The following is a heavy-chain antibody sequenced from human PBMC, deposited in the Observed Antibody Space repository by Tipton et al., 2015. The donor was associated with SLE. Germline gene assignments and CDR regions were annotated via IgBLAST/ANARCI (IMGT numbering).Heavy chain of an antibody. D-gene: IGHD3-10*01. J-gene: IGHJ4*02. CDR1: GDSISSGTYY. V-gene: IGHV4-39*07. Sequence: LRLSCTVSGDSISSGTYYWGWIRQPPGKGLEWIGNIYYTGSSYYNPSLKSRVTISVDTSQNQFSLKLRSVSAADTAVYYCARFHVKSYYEFDCWGQGTLVTVSS. CDR3: ARFHVKSYYEFDC. CDR2: IYYTGSS.